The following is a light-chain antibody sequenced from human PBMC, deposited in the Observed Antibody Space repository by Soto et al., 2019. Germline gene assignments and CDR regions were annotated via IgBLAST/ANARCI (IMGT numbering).Light chain of an antibody. CDR3: QSYDSSLRGV. CDR1: SYNIGAGYD. V-gene: IGLV1-40*01. J-gene: IGLJ1*01. Sequence: QSALTQPPSVSGAPGQRVTISCTGSSYNIGAGYDVHWYQQLPGTAPKLLIYGNSNRPSGVPDRFSGSKSGTSASLAITGLQAEDEADYYCQSYDSSLRGVFGTGTQLTVL. CDR2: GNS.